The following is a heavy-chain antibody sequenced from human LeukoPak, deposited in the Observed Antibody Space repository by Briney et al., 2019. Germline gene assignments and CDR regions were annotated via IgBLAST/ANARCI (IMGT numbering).Heavy chain of an antibody. CDR1: GGSFSGYY. CDR3: ARPSYYYGSGSYNY. Sequence: SETLSLTCAVYGGSFSGYYWSWIRQPPGKGLEWIGEINHSGSTNYNPSLKSRVTISVDTSKNQFSLKLSSVTAADTAVYYCARPSYYYGSGSYNYWGQGTLVTVSS. V-gene: IGHV4-34*01. J-gene: IGHJ4*02. D-gene: IGHD3-10*01. CDR2: INHSGST.